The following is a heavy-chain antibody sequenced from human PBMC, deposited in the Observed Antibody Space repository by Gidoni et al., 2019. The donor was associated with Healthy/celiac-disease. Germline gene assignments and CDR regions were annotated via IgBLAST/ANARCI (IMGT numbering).Heavy chain of an antibody. V-gene: IGHV4-39*01. Sequence: QLQLQESGPGLVKPSEPLSLTCTVPGGSISSSCYYWGWIRQTPGKGLERIGSIYYRGSTYYNPSLKSRVTISVDTSKNQFSLKLSSVTAADTAVYYCARPSSSWYLRGPWGWFDPWGQGTLVTVSS. D-gene: IGHD6-13*01. CDR1: GGSISSSCYY. CDR3: ARPSSSWYLRGPWGWFDP. CDR2: IYYRGST. J-gene: IGHJ5*02.